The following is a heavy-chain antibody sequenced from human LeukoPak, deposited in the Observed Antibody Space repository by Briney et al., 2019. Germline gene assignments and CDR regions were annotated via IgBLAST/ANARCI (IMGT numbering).Heavy chain of an antibody. CDR2: VYPDASKT. Sequence: PGESLKISCKGSGDTFNNDWIAWVRQVPGKGLEGMGIVYPDASKTKYNPSFQGQVTLSADKSTTTASLPWRSLRAPDTAIYYCARQMGGTTSVNWYAPWGQGPLVTVSS. D-gene: IGHD1-1*01. V-gene: IGHV5-51*01. J-gene: IGHJ5*02. CDR1: GDTFNNDW. CDR3: ARQMGGTTSVNWYAP.